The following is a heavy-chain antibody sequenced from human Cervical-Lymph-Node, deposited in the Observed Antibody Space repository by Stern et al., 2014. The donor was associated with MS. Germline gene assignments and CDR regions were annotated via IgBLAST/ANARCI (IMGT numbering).Heavy chain of an antibody. D-gene: IGHD6-13*01. J-gene: IGHJ6*02. V-gene: IGHV3-33*01. CDR2: IWYDGSNK. Sequence: QVQLMQSGGGVVQPGRSLRLSCAASGFTFSSYGMHWVRQAPGKGLACVAVIWYDGSNKYSADSVTDRFTISRDKSKNTLYLQMNSLRAEDTAVYYCAREGQQLVRNYYYYYGMDVWGQGTTVTVSS. CDR1: GFTFSSYG. CDR3: AREGQQLVRNYYYYYGMDV.